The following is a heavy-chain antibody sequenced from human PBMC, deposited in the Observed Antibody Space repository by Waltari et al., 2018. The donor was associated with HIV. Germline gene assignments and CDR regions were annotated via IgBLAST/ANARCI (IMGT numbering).Heavy chain of an antibody. CDR2: ISGSGGST. V-gene: IGHV3-23*01. J-gene: IGHJ4*02. Sequence: EVQLLESGGGLVQPGGSLRLSCAASGFPFSIFAIRWVRQAPGKGLEWVSVISGSGGSTYYADFVKGRFTISRDNSKNTLYLQMNSLRAEDTAVYYCAKEGIAGRPSVPDYWGQGTLVTVSS. CDR1: GFPFSIFA. D-gene: IGHD6-6*01. CDR3: AKEGIAGRPSVPDY.